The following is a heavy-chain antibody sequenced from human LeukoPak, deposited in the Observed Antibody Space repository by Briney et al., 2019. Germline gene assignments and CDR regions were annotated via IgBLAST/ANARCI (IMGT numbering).Heavy chain of an antibody. J-gene: IGHJ4*02. Sequence: ASVKVSCKASGYTFTSNDINWVRQATGQGLEWMGWMNPNSGNTGYAQKFQGRVTMTRNTSISTAYMELSSLRSEDTAVYHCARGGPGAYSSSSDFDYWGQGTLVTVSS. CDR1: GYTFTSND. CDR2: MNPNSGNT. V-gene: IGHV1-8*01. D-gene: IGHD6-6*01. CDR3: ARGGPGAYSSSSDFDY.